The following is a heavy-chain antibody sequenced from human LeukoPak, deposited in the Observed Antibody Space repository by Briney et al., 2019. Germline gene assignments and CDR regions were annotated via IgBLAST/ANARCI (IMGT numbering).Heavy chain of an antibody. CDR2: INSDGSST. V-gene: IGHV3-74*01. J-gene: IGHJ4*02. CDR1: GFTFSSYW. D-gene: IGHD6-13*01. Sequence: PGGSLRLSCAASGFTFSSYWMHWVRQVPGKGLVWVSRINSDGSSTNYADSVKGRFTISRDNAKNSLYLQMNSLRAEDTALYYCATFLQQQLVTGDDCWGQGTLVTVSS. CDR3: ATFLQQQLVTGDDC.